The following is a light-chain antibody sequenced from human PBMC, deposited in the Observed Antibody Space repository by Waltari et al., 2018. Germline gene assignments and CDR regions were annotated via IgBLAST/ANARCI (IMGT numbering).Light chain of an antibody. J-gene: IGKJ1*01. CDR1: QSVLYSSNNKNY. CDR3: QQYYSTPLT. V-gene: IGKV4-1*01. Sequence: VMTQPPDSLAVSLGERATINCKSRQSVLYSSNNKNYLAWYQQKPGQPPKLLIYWASTRESGVPDRFSGSGSGTDFTLTISSLQAEDVAVYYCQQYYSTPLTFGQGTKVEIK. CDR2: WAS.